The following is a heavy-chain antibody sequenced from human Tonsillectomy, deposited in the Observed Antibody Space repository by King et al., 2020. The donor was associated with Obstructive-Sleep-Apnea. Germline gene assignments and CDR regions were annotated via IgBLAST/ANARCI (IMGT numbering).Heavy chain of an antibody. V-gene: IGHV3-30*04. CDR3: ATDGGWPSLNYGMDV. CDR1: GFTFSGYA. Sequence: QLVQSGGGVVQPGRSLRLSCEASGFTFSGYAMLWVRQAPGKGRVWVAVVSYDGSNKEYAYSGKGRFTISRDNSKNTLYLQMNSLRAEDTAVYYCATDGGWPSLNYGMDVWGQGTTVTVSS. J-gene: IGHJ6*02. D-gene: IGHD6-19*01. CDR2: VSYDGSNK.